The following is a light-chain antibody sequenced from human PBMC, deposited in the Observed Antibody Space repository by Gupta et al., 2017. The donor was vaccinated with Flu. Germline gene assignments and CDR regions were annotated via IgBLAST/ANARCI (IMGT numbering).Light chain of an antibody. CDR3: QQDNSFWT. CDR1: QSISSW. J-gene: IGKJ1*01. CDR2: KAS. Sequence: DIQMTQSPSTLSASVGDRGTITCRASQSISSWLAWYQQKPGKAPKLLIYKASRGETGVPSRFSGSGSGTEFTLTISSLQSDDFADYYCQQDNSFWTFGQGTXVEIK. V-gene: IGKV1-5*03.